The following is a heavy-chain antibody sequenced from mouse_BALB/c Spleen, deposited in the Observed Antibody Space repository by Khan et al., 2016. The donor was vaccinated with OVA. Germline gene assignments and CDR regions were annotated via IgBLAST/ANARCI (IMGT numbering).Heavy chain of an antibody. Sequence: EVQLQESGPGLVKPSQSLSLTCTVTDYSITSGYGWNWIRQFPGNKLEWMGYISYSGSPNYNPSLKSRISITRDTSKNQFFLQLNSVTTEDTATYYCARTARIKYWGQGTTLTVSS. J-gene: IGHJ2*01. CDR2: ISYSGSP. V-gene: IGHV3-2*02. CDR3: ARTARIKY. D-gene: IGHD1-2*01. CDR1: DYSITSGYG.